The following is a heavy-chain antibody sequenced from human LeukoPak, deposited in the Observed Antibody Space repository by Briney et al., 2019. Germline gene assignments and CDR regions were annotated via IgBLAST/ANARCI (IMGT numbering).Heavy chain of an antibody. CDR3: AREAPSWAPSYYYYYMDV. V-gene: IGHV3-30*03. J-gene: IGHJ6*03. CDR1: GFTISPYW. D-gene: IGHD3-10*01. Sequence: SGGSLRLSCAASGFTISPYWMNWVRQAPGKGLEWVAVISYDGSNKYYADSVKGRFTISRDNAKNSLYLQMNSLRAEDTAVYYCAREAPSWAPSYYYYYMDVWGKGTTVTVSS. CDR2: ISYDGSNK.